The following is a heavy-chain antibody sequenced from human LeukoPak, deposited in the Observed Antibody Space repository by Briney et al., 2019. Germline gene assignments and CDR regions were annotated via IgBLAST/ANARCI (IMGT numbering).Heavy chain of an antibody. J-gene: IGHJ4*02. CDR3: AGYPGIAAAGKGTYYFDY. CDR1: GGSISDYS. Sequence: PSETLSLTCTVSGGSISDYSWSWIRQPAGKGLEWIGRIYTSGSTNYNPSLKSRVTMSVDTSKNQFSLKLSSVTAADTAVYYCAGYPGIAAAGKGTYYFDYWGQGTLVTVSS. V-gene: IGHV4-4*07. D-gene: IGHD6-13*01. CDR2: IYTSGST.